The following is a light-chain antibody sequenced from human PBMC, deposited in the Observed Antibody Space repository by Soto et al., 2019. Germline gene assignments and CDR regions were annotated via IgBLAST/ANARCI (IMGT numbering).Light chain of an antibody. Sequence: EVVLTQSPGTLSLSPGERATLSCRPSQSVSSSDLAWYQQKPGQAPRLLIYGAFHRATGIPDRFSGSGSGTEFTLTISGLEPEDFAVYYCQQYDSSPFTFVPGTKVDIK. CDR3: QQYDSSPFT. V-gene: IGKV3-20*01. CDR1: QSVSSSD. J-gene: IGKJ3*01. CDR2: GAF.